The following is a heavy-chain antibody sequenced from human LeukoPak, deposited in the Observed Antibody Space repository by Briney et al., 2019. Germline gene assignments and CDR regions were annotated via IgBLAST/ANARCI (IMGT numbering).Heavy chain of an antibody. Sequence: GGSLRLSCAASAFTFSNYAMSWVRQAPGKGLEWVSTISSSGSYTYYTDSVKGRFAISRDNSKNTLYLQMNSLTAEDTAVYYCARDDSRDGSNYNYYGTDVWGQGTTVTVSS. CDR1: AFTFSNYA. CDR2: ISSSGSYT. CDR3: ARDDSRDGSNYNYYGTDV. J-gene: IGHJ6*02. V-gene: IGHV3-23*01. D-gene: IGHD5-24*01.